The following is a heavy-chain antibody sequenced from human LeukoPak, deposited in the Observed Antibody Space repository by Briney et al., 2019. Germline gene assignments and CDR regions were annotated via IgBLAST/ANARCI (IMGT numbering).Heavy chain of an antibody. CDR2: IYTSGST. Sequence: SETLSLTCTVSGGSISSYYWSWIRQPAGKGLEWIGRIYTSGSTNYNPSLKSRVTMSVDTSKNQFSLKLSSVTAADTAVYYCARERVMITFGGVIVSYYFDYWGQGTPVTVSS. CDR1: GGSISSYY. V-gene: IGHV4-4*07. CDR3: ARERVMITFGGVIVSYYFDY. D-gene: IGHD3-16*02. J-gene: IGHJ4*02.